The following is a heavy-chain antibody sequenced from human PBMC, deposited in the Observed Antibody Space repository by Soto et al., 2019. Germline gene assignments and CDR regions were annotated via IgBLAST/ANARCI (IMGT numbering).Heavy chain of an antibody. Sequence: QVQLVQSGAEVREPGASVKVSCKASGYSFSSLDINWVRQTTGQGLEWMGWMQPRDGRTGYAQKFQGRVTMTRDTSINTAYMELSSLTXXDTAFYYCARGVTAGVDYWGQGTLVTVX. V-gene: IGHV1-8*01. D-gene: IGHD1-26*01. J-gene: IGHJ4*02. CDR2: MQPRDGRT. CDR3: ARGVTAGVDY. CDR1: GYSFSSLD.